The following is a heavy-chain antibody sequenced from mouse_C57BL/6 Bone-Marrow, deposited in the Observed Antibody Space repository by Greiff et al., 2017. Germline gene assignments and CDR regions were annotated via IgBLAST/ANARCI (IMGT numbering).Heavy chain of an antibody. Sequence: VQLVESGPELVKPGASVKISCKASGYTFTDYYINWVKQRPGQGLEWIGWIFPGSGSTYYNEKFKGKATLTVDKSSRTAYMLLSSLTSEDSAVYFCARERWFYAMDYWGQGTSVTVSS. J-gene: IGHJ4*01. CDR3: ARERWFYAMDY. V-gene: IGHV1-75*01. CDR1: GYTFTDYY. CDR2: IFPGSGST. D-gene: IGHD2-3*01.